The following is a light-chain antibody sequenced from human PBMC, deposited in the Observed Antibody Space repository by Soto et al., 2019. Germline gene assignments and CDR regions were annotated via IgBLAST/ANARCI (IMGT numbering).Light chain of an antibody. V-gene: IGKV4-1*01. Sequence: DIVMTQSPDSLAVSLGERATINCKSSQSVLTSSNNKNFLAWYQKKPGQPPRLLIYWASTRESGVPDRFSGSGSRTDFTLTISSLQAEDVAVYYCQQYYSTLYTFGQGTKLEIK. CDR1: QSVLTSSNNKNF. CDR3: QQYYSTLYT. J-gene: IGKJ2*01. CDR2: WAS.